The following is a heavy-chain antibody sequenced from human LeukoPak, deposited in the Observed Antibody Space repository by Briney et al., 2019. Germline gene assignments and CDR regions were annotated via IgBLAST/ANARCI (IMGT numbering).Heavy chain of an antibody. D-gene: IGHD2-2*02. CDR3: ARDYRRRGCSSTSCYRVPWFDP. V-gene: IGHV3-33*01. CDR1: GFTFSSYG. Sequence: GGSLRLSWAASGFTFSSYGMHWVRQAPGKGLEGGAVIWYDGSNKYYADSVKGRFTISRDNSKNTLYLQMNSLRAEDTAVYYCARDYRRRGCSSTSCYRVPWFDPWGQGTLVTVSS. J-gene: IGHJ5*02. CDR2: IWYDGSNK.